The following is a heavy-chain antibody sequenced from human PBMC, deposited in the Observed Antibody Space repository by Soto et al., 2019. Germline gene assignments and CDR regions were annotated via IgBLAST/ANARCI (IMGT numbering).Heavy chain of an antibody. CDR2: IYPGDSDT. V-gene: IGHV5-51*01. CDR3: ARTAAAGKYYNGMDV. D-gene: IGHD6-13*01. CDR1: GYSFTSYW. J-gene: IGHJ6*02. Sequence: GASLKTSGKGSGYSFTSYWIGWVRQMPGKGLECMGIIYPGDSDTRYSPSFQGQVTISADKSISTAYLQWSSLKASGTAMYYCARTAAAGKYYNGMDVWGQGTTVTVSS.